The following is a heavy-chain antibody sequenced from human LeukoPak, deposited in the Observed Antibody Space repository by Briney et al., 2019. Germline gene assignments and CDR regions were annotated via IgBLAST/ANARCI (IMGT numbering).Heavy chain of an antibody. CDR1: GFTFSSYG. CDR2: IWYDGSNK. J-gene: IGHJ4*02. Sequence: PGGSLRLSCAASGFTFSSYGMHWVRQAPGKGLEWVAVIWYDGSNKYYADSVKGRFTISRDNSKNTLYLQMNSLRAEDTAVYYCARDYALRYFDWFFDYWGQGTLVTVSS. V-gene: IGHV3-33*01. D-gene: IGHD3-9*01. CDR3: ARDYALRYFDWFFDY.